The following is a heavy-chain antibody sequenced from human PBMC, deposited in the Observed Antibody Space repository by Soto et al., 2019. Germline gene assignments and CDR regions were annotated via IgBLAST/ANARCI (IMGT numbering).Heavy chain of an antibody. V-gene: IGHV3-11*05. CDR3: ATVTDY. CDR2: ISSSTSHT. J-gene: IGHJ4*02. CDR1: GFTFSDYY. Sequence: WGSLRLSCAVSGFTFSDYYMTWIRQAPGKGLEWVSYISSSTSHTNYADSVKGRFTISRDNAKNSLFLQMNSLRDEDTAVYYCATVTDYWGQGTRVNVS.